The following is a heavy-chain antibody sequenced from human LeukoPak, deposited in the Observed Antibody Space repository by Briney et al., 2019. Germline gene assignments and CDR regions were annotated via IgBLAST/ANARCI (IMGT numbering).Heavy chain of an antibody. V-gene: IGHV4-59*01. CDR3: ARVGGTNYYYYGMDV. Sequence: SETLSLTCTVSGGSISSYYWSWIRQPPGKALEWIGYIYYSGSTNYNPSLKSRVTISVDTSKNQFSLKLNSLTAADTAMYYCARVGGTNYYYYGMDVWGQGTTVTVSS. CDR2: IYYSGST. J-gene: IGHJ6*02. CDR1: GGSISSYY.